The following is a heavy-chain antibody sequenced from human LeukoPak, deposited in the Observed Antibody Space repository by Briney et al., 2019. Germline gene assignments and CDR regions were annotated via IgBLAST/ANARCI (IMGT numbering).Heavy chain of an antibody. CDR3: ATDSIGPATDFDY. D-gene: IGHD2-2*01. J-gene: IGHJ4*02. CDR1: GFTFSAYG. CDR2: IWSDGGKS. V-gene: IGHV3-33*01. Sequence: GGSLTLSCAASGFTFSAYGMHWVRRAPGKGLEWVAVIWSDGGKSYNSDSVKGRFTISRDNYKNTLYLQMNSLKADDTAVYYCATDSIGPATDFDYWGQGTLVTVSS.